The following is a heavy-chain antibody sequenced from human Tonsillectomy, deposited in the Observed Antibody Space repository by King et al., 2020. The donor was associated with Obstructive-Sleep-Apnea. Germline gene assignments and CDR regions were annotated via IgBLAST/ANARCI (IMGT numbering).Heavy chain of an antibody. V-gene: IGHV1-2*02. CDR3: ARDLGYCSSTSCSNWFDP. Sequence: VQLVESGAEVKKPGASVKVSCKASGYTFTGDYMHWVRQAPGQGLEWSGWSNPNSGGTNHAQKFQGRVTMTRDTSISTAYMELSRLRSDDTAVYYCARDLGYCSSTSCSNWFDPWGQGTLVTVSS. CDR1: GYTFTGDY. J-gene: IGHJ5*02. D-gene: IGHD2-2*01. CDR2: SNPNSGGT.